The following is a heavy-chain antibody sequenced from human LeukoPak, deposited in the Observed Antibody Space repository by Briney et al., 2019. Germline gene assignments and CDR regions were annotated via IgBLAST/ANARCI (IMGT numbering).Heavy chain of an antibody. CDR1: GFTFSTYS. J-gene: IGHJ6*03. V-gene: IGHV3-21*01. CDR3: ARVSVYDSYYMDV. Sequence: GGSLRLSCAASGFTFSTYSLNWVRQAPGKGLEWVSSISGTSTYIYYGDSVKGRFTISRDNAKNSLYLQMNSLRAEDTGVYYCARVSVYDSYYMDVWGKGTTVTVSS. CDR2: ISGTSTYI.